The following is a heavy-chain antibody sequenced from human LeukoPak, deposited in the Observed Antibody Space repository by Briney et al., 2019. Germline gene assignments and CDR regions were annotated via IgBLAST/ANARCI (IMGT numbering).Heavy chain of an antibody. CDR1: GGSISSYY. J-gene: IGHJ6*02. Sequence: SETLSLTCTVSGGSISSYYWSWIRQPAGKGLERIGRIYTSGSTNYNPSLKSRVTMSVDTSKNQFSLKLSSVTAADTAVYYCARELPTKYYYYGMDVWGQGTTVTVSS. CDR3: ARELPTKYYYYGMDV. D-gene: IGHD2-15*01. V-gene: IGHV4-4*07. CDR2: IYTSGST.